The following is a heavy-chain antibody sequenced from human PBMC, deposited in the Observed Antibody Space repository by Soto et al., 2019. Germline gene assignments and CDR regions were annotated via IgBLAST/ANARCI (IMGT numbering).Heavy chain of an antibody. D-gene: IGHD3-9*01. V-gene: IGHV3-30*18. CDR1: GFTFSSYG. CDR3: VNQNYDILTGYYNGPYYYYGIDV. CDR2: ISYDGSNK. J-gene: IGHJ6*02. Sequence: QVQLVESGGGVVQPGRSLRLSCAASGFTFSSYGMHWVRQAPGKGLEWVAVISYDGSNKYYADSVKGRFTISRDNSKNTLYLQMNSLRAEDTAVYYCVNQNYDILTGYYNGPYYYYGIDVWGPGTTVTVSS.